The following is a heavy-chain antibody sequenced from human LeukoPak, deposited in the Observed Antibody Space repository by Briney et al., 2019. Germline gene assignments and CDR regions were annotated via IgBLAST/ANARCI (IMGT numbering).Heavy chain of an antibody. CDR1: RFTFSSYS. V-gene: IGHV3-21*01. CDR3: ARVLRFLDYFDY. J-gene: IGHJ4*02. CDR2: ISSSSSYI. Sequence: GGSLRLSCAASRFTFSSYSMNWVRQAPGKGLEWVSSISSSSSYIYYADSVKGRFTISRDNAKNSLYLQMNSLRAEDTAVYYCARVLRFLDYFDYWGQGTLVTVSS. D-gene: IGHD3-3*01.